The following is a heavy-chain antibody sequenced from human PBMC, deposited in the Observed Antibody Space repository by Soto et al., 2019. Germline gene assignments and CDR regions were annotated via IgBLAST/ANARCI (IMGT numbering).Heavy chain of an antibody. Sequence: PSETLSLTCTVSGGSISSGDYYWSWIRQPPGKGLEWIGYIYYSGSTYYNPSLNSRVTISVDTSKNQFSLKLSSVTAADTAVYYCARSQTTVTTIRFDPWGQGTLVTVSS. CDR2: IYYSGST. D-gene: IGHD4-4*01. CDR3: ARSQTTVTTIRFDP. V-gene: IGHV4-30-4*01. CDR1: GGSISSGDYY. J-gene: IGHJ5*02.